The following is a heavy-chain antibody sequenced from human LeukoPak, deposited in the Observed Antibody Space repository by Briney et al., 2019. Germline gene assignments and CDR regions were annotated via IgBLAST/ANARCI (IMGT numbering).Heavy chain of an antibody. CDR2: INAGNGNT. CDR1: GYTFTSYA. V-gene: IGHV1-3*03. CDR3: ARGYCSSTSCYWFDP. Sequence: GASVKVSCKASGYTFTSYAMHWVRQAPGQRLEWMGWINAGNGNTKYSQEFQGRVTITGDTSASTAYMELSSLRSEDMAVYYCARGYCSSTSCYWFDPWGQGTLVTVSS. D-gene: IGHD2-2*01. J-gene: IGHJ5*02.